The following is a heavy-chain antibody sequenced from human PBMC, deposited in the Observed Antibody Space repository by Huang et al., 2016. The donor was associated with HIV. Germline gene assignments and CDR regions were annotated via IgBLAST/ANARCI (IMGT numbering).Heavy chain of an antibody. D-gene: IGHD6-19*01. J-gene: IGHJ1*01. CDR1: GFTFSGYG. CDR2: IWYDGSNK. CDR3: ALKGDSSGWEYFRH. V-gene: IGHV3-33*08. Sequence: QVQLVESGGGVVQPGRSLRLSCAVSGFTFSGYGMHWVRQAPGKGLGWVAVIWYDGSNKYYADSVKGRFTISRDNSKNTLYLQMNSLKTEDTAVYYCALKGDSSGWEYFRHWGQGTLVTVSS.